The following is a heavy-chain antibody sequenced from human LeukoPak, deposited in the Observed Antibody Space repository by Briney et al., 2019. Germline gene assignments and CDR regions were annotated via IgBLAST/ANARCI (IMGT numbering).Heavy chain of an antibody. CDR3: ARGFSGYYSFDY. J-gene: IGHJ4*02. D-gene: IGHD3-22*01. V-gene: IGHV4-61*08. Sequence: SHTLSLTCTVSGDSISSVGYTWSWIRQPPGKGLEWIGYVYYSGSTNYNPSLKSRVTISVDTSENQFSLKLNSVTAADTAVYYCARGFSGYYSFDYWGQGTLVTVSS. CDR1: GDSISSVGYT. CDR2: VYYSGST.